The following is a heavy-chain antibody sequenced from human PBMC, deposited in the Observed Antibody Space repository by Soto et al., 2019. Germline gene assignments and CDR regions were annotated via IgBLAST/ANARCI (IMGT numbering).Heavy chain of an antibody. CDR1: GFTFSSYS. V-gene: IGHV3-21*01. Sequence: GGSLRLSCAASGFTFSSYSMNWVRQAPGKGLEWVSSISSSSSYIYYADSVKGRFTISRDNAKNSLYLQMNSLRAEDTAVYYCARGSGYGSPAFDIWGQGTMVTVSS. D-gene: IGHD5-12*01. CDR2: ISSSSSYI. J-gene: IGHJ3*02. CDR3: ARGSGYGSPAFDI.